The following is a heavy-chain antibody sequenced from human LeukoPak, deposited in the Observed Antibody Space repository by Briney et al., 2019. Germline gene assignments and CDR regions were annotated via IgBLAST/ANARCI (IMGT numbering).Heavy chain of an antibody. D-gene: IGHD3-22*01. CDR2: ISGSGGST. Sequence: GGSLRFSCAASGFTFSSYGMHWVRQAPGKGLEWVSAISGSGGSTYYADSVKGRFTISRDNSKNTLYLQMNSLRAEDTAVYYCAKDFLNYYDSSGYSTPSDYWGQGTLVTVSS. J-gene: IGHJ4*02. CDR1: GFTFSSYG. CDR3: AKDFLNYYDSSGYSTPSDY. V-gene: IGHV3-23*01.